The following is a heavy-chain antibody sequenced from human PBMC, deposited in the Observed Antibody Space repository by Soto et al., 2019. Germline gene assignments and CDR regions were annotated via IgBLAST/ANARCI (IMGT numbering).Heavy chain of an antibody. V-gene: IGHV1-69*12. CDR2: IIPIFGKV. J-gene: IGHJ6*02. D-gene: IGHD6-19*01. CDR3: AKGAVAGTPTSYYYYGMDV. Sequence: QVQLLQSGAEVKKPGSSVRVSCEASGGTFRTYAISWVRQAPGQGLEWMGEIIPIFGKVNYAQKFQGRVTITADESTTTVYMDLRSLTCEDTAVYYCAKGAVAGTPTSYYYYGMDVWGQGTTVTVS. CDR1: GGTFRTYA.